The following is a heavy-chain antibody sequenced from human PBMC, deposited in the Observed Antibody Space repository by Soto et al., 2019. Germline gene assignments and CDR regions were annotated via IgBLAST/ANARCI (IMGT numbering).Heavy chain of an antibody. D-gene: IGHD5-18*01. CDR3: GRGIRDYSGMDV. CDR1: GFTFSTYG. J-gene: IGHJ6*02. Sequence: QVQLVESGGGVVQPGRSLRLSCAASGFTFSTYGIHWVRQAPGKGLEWVAVRWYDGSNNYYAESVKGRFTISRDNAKNTLYMQMNSLSAEDTAVYYGGRGIRDYSGMDVWGQGTTVTVSS. CDR2: RWYDGSNN. V-gene: IGHV3-33*01.